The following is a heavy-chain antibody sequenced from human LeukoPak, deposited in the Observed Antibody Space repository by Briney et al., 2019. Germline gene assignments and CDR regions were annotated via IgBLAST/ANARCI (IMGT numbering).Heavy chain of an antibody. D-gene: IGHD5-18*01. J-gene: IGHJ4*02. CDR3: ATIKRGNIFGFFDF. V-gene: IGHV4-59*11. CDR2: VLDNVRT. CDR1: GGSISSHY. Sequence: SETLSLSCTVSGGSISSHYWSWVRQPPGKGLEWIGYVLDNVRTKDNPSLNSRFTLSADTSKNQFSLRLTSVTAADTAVYYCATIKRGNIFGFFDFWGQGILVTVSS.